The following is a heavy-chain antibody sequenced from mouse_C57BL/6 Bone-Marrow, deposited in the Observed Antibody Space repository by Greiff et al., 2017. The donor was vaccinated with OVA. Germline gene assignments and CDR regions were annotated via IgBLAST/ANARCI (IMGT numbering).Heavy chain of an antibody. D-gene: IGHD1-2*01. Sequence: EVKLMESGGGLVQPGGSLSLSCAASGFTFTGYYMSWVRQTPGQALEWLGFISNNANGYTTEYSASVKGRFTISRATSQSNLYLQISTPKDEDSATYECGRCRLRRYYVEYRGKGTTVSVSS. V-gene: IGHV7-3*01. CDR1: GFTFTGYY. J-gene: IGHJ2*01. CDR2: ISNNANGYTT. CDR3: GRCRLRRYYVEY.